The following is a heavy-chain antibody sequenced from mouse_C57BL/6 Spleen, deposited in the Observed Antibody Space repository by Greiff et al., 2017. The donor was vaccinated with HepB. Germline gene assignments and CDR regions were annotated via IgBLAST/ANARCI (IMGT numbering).Heavy chain of an antibody. CDR1: GYTFTSYW. J-gene: IGHJ4*01. CDR2: IHPSDSDT. D-gene: IGHD1-1*01. V-gene: IGHV1-74*01. Sequence: QVHVKQSGAELVKPGASVKVSCKASGYTFTSYWMHWVKQRPGQGLEWIGRIHPSDSDTNYNQKFKGKATLTVDKSSSTAYMQLSSLTSEDSAVYYCAITVVADYAMDYWGQGTSVTVSS. CDR3: AITVVADYAMDY.